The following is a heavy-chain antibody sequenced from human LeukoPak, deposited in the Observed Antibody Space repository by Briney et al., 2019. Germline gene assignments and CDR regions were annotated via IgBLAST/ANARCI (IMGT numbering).Heavy chain of an antibody. CDR3: ARHSRNCSGGYCYLYY. CDR1: GGSFSDYY. D-gene: IGHD2-15*01. CDR2: INHSGAT. V-gene: IGHV4-34*01. J-gene: IGHJ4*02. Sequence: SETLSLTCAVYGGSFSDYYWTWLRQSPGKGLEWIGEINHSGATDYNPSLKSRVTISVDTSKNQFSLKLASVTAADAAAYYCARHSRNCSGGYCYLYYWGQGTLVTVSS.